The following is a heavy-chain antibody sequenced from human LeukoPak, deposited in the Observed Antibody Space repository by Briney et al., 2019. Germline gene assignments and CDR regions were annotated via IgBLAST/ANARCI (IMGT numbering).Heavy chain of an antibody. CDR1: GFTFRIYA. J-gene: IGHJ4*02. CDR3: AKDLTSAWYYFDY. CDR2: ISGTGGNT. V-gene: IGHV3-23*01. Sequence: GGSLRLSCAASGFTFRIYAMSWVRQAPGKGLEWVSGISGTGGNTYYADSVKGRFTISRDNSENTVYLQMNSLRAEDTAVYYCAKDLTSAWYYFDYWGQGTLVTVSS. D-gene: IGHD6-19*01.